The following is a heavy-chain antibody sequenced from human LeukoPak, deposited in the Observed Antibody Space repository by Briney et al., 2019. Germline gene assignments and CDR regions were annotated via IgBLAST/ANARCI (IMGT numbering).Heavy chain of an antibody. Sequence: QSGGSLRLSCAASGSTFSSYWMSWVRQAPGKGLEWVANIKQDGSEKYYVDSVKGRFTISRDNAKNSLYLQMNSLRAEDTAVYYCAGELAVVAARPDWFDPWGQGTLVTVSS. CDR1: GSTFSSYW. CDR2: IKQDGSEK. J-gene: IGHJ5*02. D-gene: IGHD2-15*01. CDR3: AGELAVVAARPDWFDP. V-gene: IGHV3-7*01.